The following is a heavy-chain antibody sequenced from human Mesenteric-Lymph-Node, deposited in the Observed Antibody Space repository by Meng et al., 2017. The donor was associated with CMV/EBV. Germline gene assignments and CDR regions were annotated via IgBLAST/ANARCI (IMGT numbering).Heavy chain of an antibody. Sequence: CTVSGGCVGGSDYYWSWIRQLPGKGLEWIGYIYYSGTTYYNPSLESRLTISVDTSKNQFTLKLNSVSAADTAVYYCVRDSSGYSNFDCWGQGTLVTVSS. V-gene: IGHV4-31*03. J-gene: IGHJ4*02. CDR2: IYYSGTT. CDR3: VRDSSGYSNFDC. CDR1: GGCVGGSDYY. D-gene: IGHD3-22*01.